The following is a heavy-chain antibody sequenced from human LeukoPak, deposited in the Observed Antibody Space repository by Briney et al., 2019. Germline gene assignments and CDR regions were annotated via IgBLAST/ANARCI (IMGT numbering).Heavy chain of an antibody. J-gene: IGHJ6*03. D-gene: IGHD6-13*01. CDR2: ISGRGDST. Sequence: GGSLRLSCAASGFTFSSYAMSWVRQAPGKGLEWVSGISGRGDSTYYADSVKGRFTISRDNSKNTLYLQMNSLRAEDTAVYYCAKPLGYSSSWDRGYYYYMDVWGKGTTVTVSS. CDR1: GFTFSSYA. CDR3: AKPLGYSSSWDRGYYYYMDV. V-gene: IGHV3-23*01.